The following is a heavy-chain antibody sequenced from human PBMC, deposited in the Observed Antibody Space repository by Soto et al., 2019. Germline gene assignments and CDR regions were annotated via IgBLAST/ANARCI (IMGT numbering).Heavy chain of an antibody. CDR3: AVPSHTSSWYPDEGFGMDV. V-gene: IGHV4-39*01. Sequence: PSETLSLACPVSGGSISSSSYYWGLIRQPPGKGLDWIWSIYYSVSTYYNPSLKSRVTISVDTSKNQFSLKLSSVTAADTAVYYCAVPSHTSSWYPDEGFGMDVWRQGTTVTVSS. J-gene: IGHJ6*02. D-gene: IGHD6-13*01. CDR1: GGSISSSSYY. CDR2: IYYSVST.